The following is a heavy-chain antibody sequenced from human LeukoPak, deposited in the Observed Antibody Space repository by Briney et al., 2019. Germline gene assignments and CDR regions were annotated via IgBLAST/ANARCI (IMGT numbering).Heavy chain of an antibody. V-gene: IGHV3-23*01. Sequence: GSLRLSCAASGFTFSSYAMSWVRQAPGKGLEWVSAISGSGGSTYYADSVKGRFTISRDNAKNSLYLQMNSLRAEDTAVYYCARPGIAVAGTYAFDIWGQGTMVTVSS. J-gene: IGHJ3*02. CDR2: ISGSGGST. D-gene: IGHD6-19*01. CDR1: GFTFSSYA. CDR3: ARPGIAVAGTYAFDI.